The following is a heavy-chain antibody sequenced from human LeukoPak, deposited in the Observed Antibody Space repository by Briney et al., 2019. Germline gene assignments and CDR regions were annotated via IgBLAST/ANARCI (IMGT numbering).Heavy chain of an antibody. Sequence: KAGGSLRLSCTASGFTFGDYAMSWFRQAPGKGLEWVGFIRSKAYGGTTEYAASVKGRFTISRDDSKSIAYLQMNSLKTEDTAVYYCTRDVEMATLVWFDPWGQGTLVTVSS. J-gene: IGHJ5*02. D-gene: IGHD5-24*01. CDR2: IRSKAYGGTT. V-gene: IGHV3-49*05. CDR1: GFTFGDYA. CDR3: TRDVEMATLVWFDP.